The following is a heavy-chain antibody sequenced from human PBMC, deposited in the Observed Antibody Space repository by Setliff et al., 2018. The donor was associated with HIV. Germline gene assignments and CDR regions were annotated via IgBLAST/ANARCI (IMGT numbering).Heavy chain of an antibody. CDR3: AVSPDGDCATTECANWFDP. Sequence: GGSLRLSCAASGFPFSSYSMNWFRQAPGKGLEWVSYISGSSRSIYHADSVKGRFTVSRDNSENTLFLQMNSLRPEDTAVYFCAVSPDGDCATTECANWFDPWGQGTLVTVSS. D-gene: IGHD4-17*01. V-gene: IGHV3-48*01. CDR2: ISGSSRSI. CDR1: GFPFSSYS. J-gene: IGHJ5*02.